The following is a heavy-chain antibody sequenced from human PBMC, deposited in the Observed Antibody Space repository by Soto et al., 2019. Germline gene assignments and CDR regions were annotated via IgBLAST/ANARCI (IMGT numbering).Heavy chain of an antibody. D-gene: IGHD5-12*01. V-gene: IGHV3-33*01. Sequence: GGSLRLSCAASGFTFSFYGMHWVRQAPGKGLEWVAVIWNDGSNKYYADSVKGRFTISRDNSKNTLYLQMNSLRAEDTAVYYCARDLTDGYNLEGFDYWGQGTLVTVSS. J-gene: IGHJ4*02. CDR3: ARDLTDGYNLEGFDY. CDR2: IWNDGSNK. CDR1: GFTFSFYG.